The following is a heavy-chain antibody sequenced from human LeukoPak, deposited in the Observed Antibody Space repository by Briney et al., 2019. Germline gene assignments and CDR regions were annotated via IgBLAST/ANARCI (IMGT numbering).Heavy chain of an antibody. CDR1: VGTFSSYL. CDR2: IIPIFGIA. J-gene: IGHJ4*02. V-gene: IGHV1-69*02. CDR3: AFEAYGGPSPGNY. Sequence: SVKVSRKASVGTFSSYLINWVGPAPGQGREGMGRIIPIFGIAKFAQKLQDRVTITADKSTSTAYMELSSLRSGDTAVYYCAFEAYGGPSPGNYWGQGTLVTVSS. D-gene: IGHD4-23*01.